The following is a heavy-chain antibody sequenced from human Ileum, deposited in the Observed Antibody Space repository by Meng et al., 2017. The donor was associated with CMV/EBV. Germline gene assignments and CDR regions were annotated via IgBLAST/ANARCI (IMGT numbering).Heavy chain of an antibody. V-gene: IGHV3-74*01. J-gene: IGHJ5*02. CDR3: ITSWIDP. CDR2: INRDGSDT. Sequence: SRRLSCEASELTFSNYWMYWVRQVPGKGLEWVSRINRDGSDTTYADFAKGRFTVSRDNAKNTLFLQMNSLRAEDTAVYYCITSWIDPWGQGILVTVSS. CDR1: ELTFSNYW.